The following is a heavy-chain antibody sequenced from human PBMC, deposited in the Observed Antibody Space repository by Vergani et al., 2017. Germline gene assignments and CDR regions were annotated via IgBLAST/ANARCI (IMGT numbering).Heavy chain of an antibody. Sequence: QVHLVESGGGVVQPGRSLRLSCVVSGFTSSYYGMHWVRQAPGTGLEWVAVISSDGTQKYYADSVKGRFTISRDNSKSTLYLQMNSLRTEDTAVYYCATKSCGTTGCQIGYFREWGQGTLVTVSS. V-gene: IGHV3-30*03. CDR2: ISSDGTQK. J-gene: IGHJ1*01. CDR1: GFTSSYYG. D-gene: IGHD1-1*01. CDR3: ATKSCGTTGCQIGYFRE.